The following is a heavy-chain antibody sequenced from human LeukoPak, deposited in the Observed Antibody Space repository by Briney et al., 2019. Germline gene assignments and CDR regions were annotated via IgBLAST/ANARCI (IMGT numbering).Heavy chain of an antibody. Sequence: PSQTLSLTCTVSGGSISSGDYHWSCIRQPPGKVLEWIGYIYYSGSTYYNPSLKSRVTISVDTSKNQFSLKLSSVTAADTAVYYCARDALTMVRGVIIPSVWFDPWGQGTLVTVSS. CDR1: GGSISSGDYH. CDR2: IYYSGST. J-gene: IGHJ5*02. D-gene: IGHD3-10*01. V-gene: IGHV4-30-4*01. CDR3: ARDALTMVRGVIIPSVWFDP.